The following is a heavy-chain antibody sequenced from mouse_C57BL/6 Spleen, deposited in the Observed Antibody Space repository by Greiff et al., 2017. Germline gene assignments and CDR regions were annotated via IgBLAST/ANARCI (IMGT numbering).Heavy chain of an antibody. Sequence: QVQLQQPGAELVRPGSSVKLSCKASGYTFTSYWMHWVKQRPIQGLEWIGNIDPSDSETHYNQKFKDKATLTVDKSSSTAYMQLSSLTSEDSAVYYGARSPLSYYFAYWGQGTTVTVSS. CDR3: ARSPLSYYFAY. V-gene: IGHV1-52*01. CDR1: GYTFTSYW. CDR2: IDPSDSET. J-gene: IGHJ2*01.